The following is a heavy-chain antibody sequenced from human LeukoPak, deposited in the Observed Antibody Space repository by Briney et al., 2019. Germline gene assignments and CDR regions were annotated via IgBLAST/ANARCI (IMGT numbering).Heavy chain of an antibody. V-gene: IGHV1-46*01. J-gene: IGHJ4*02. CDR1: GYTFTRNY. Sequence: ASVKVSCKASGYTFTRNYINWLRQAPGQGLEWTGMIDPSGGGTAYAQKFQDRVTMTSDTSTSTVYMELNSLRSEDTAVYYCARRIGDYYDNSRSSYWHGHLDYWGQGALVTVSS. CDR2: IDPSGGGT. D-gene: IGHD3-22*01. CDR3: ARRIGDYYDNSRSSYWHGHLDY.